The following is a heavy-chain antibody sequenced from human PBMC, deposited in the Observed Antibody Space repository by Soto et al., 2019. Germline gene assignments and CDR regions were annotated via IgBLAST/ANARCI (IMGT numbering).Heavy chain of an antibody. CDR1: GYTFTSYA. D-gene: IGHD3-10*01. CDR3: ARDGMVRGFIAYYYYYGMDV. J-gene: IGHJ6*02. CDR2: INAGNGNT. V-gene: IGHV1-3*01. Sequence: SVKVSCKASGYTFTSYAMHWVRQAPGQRLEWMGWINAGNGNTKYSQKFQGRVTITRDTSASTAYMELSSLRSEDTAVYYCARDGMVRGFIAYYYYYGMDVWGPGTTVTVSS.